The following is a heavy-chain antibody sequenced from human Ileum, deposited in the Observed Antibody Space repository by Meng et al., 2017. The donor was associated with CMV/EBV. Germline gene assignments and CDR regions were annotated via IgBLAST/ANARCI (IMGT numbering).Heavy chain of an antibody. CDR2: INQSGST. CDR3: ARGRRYLFY. CDR1: GESFSGYY. Sequence: QVQLHQWGAGLLKPSETLSLTCAVYGESFSGYYWDWIRQSPGKGLGWIGQINQSGSTNYNPSLKSRVTISVDTSKNQFSLKLSSVTAADAAMYYCARGRRYLFYWSQGTLVTVSS. V-gene: IGHV4-34*01. J-gene: IGHJ4*02. D-gene: IGHD3-9*01.